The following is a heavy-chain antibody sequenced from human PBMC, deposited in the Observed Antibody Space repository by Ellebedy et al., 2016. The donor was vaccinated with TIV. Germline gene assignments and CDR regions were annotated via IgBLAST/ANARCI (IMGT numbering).Heavy chain of an antibody. J-gene: IGHJ4*02. CDR2: IHYTGGT. V-gene: IGHV4-59*08. CDR3: ARLPNCGGNCHTFDY. CDR1: GGSINNYH. Sequence: GSLRLSCTVSGGSINNYHWGWIRQPPGEGLEWIGHIHYTGGTTYKSSLRSRLTISVDTSKNQFSLKLSSVTAADTAVYYCARLPNCGGNCHTFDYWGQGTLVTVSS. D-gene: IGHD2-21*02.